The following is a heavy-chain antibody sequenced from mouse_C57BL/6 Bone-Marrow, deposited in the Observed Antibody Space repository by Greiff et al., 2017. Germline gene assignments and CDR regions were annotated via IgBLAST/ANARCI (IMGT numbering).Heavy chain of an antibody. V-gene: IGHV1-59*01. CDR3: ARHYYDYDDFDY. CDR2: IDPSDSYT. Sequence: QVQLQQPGAELVRPGTSVKLSCKASGYTFTSYWMHWVKQRPGQGLEWIGVIDPSDSYTNYNQKFKGKATLTVDTSSSTAYMQLSNLTSEDSAVYYCARHYYDYDDFDYWGQGNTLTVSS. J-gene: IGHJ2*01. CDR1: GYTFTSYW. D-gene: IGHD2-4*01.